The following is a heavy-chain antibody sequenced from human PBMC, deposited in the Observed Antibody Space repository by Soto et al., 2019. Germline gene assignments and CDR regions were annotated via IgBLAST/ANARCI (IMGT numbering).Heavy chain of an antibody. J-gene: IGHJ5*02. Sequence: QVQLQESGPGLVKPSETLSLTCTVSGGSISSYYWSWIRQPPGKGLEWIGYVYYSGSTNYNPSLKSRVTISVDTSKNQFSLMLSSVTAADTAVYYCARGAGGYAGGFDPWGQGTLVTVSS. CDR1: GGSISSYY. D-gene: IGHD5-12*01. V-gene: IGHV4-59*01. CDR3: ARGAGGYAGGFDP. CDR2: VYYSGST.